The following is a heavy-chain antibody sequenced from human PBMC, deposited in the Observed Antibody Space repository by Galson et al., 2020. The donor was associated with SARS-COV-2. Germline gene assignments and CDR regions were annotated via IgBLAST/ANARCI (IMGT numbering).Heavy chain of an antibody. D-gene: IGHD7-27*01. Sequence: SGPTLVKPTQTLTLTCTFSGFSLSTSGMCVSWIRQPPGKALEWLARIDWDDDKFYSTSLKTRLTISKDTSKNQVVLTMTNMDPVDTATYYCARMWGSAQPFDYWGQGTLVTVSS. J-gene: IGHJ4*02. V-gene: IGHV2-70*17. CDR2: IDWDDDK. CDR1: GFSLSTSGMC. CDR3: ARMWGSAQPFDY.